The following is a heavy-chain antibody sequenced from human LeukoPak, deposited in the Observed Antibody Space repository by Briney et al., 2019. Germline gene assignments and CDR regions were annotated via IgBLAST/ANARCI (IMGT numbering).Heavy chain of an antibody. J-gene: IGHJ4*02. CDR2: INSDGSST. D-gene: IGHD3-3*02. Sequence: PGGSLRLSCAASGFTFSSYWMHWVRHAPGKGLVGVSRINSDGSSTSYADSVKGRFIISRDNAKNTLYLQMNSLRVEDTAVYFCAKASWVSSADAVLWGQGTLVTVSS. CDR3: AKASWVSSADAVL. V-gene: IGHV3-74*01. CDR1: GFTFSSYW.